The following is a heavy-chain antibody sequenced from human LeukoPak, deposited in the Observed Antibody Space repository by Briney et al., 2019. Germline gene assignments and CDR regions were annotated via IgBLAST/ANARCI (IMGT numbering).Heavy chain of an antibody. CDR2: ISGSGGST. J-gene: IGHJ4*02. Sequence: GGSLRLSCAASGSTFSSYAMSWVRQAPGKGLEWVSAISGSGGSTYYADSVKGRFTISRDNSKNTLYLQMYSLRAEDTAVYYCAKESTLYSSGWPYWGQGTLVTVSS. D-gene: IGHD6-19*01. CDR3: AKESTLYSSGWPY. V-gene: IGHV3-23*01. CDR1: GSTFSSYA.